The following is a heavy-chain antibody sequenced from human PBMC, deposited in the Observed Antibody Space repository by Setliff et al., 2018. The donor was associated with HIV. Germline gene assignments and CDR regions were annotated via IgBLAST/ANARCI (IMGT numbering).Heavy chain of an antibody. V-gene: IGHV4-38-2*01. CDR3: VRQGGTISFDY. CDR2: MDHSGNA. J-gene: IGHJ4*02. CDR1: GFSISRDFY. D-gene: IGHD2-2*01. Sequence: PSETLSLTCEVSGFSISRDFYWGWIRQPPGGGLEWIGSMDHSGNAYYNPSLKSRVTMSVVTSKNQFSLKLSSVTAADTAVYYCVRQGGTISFDYWGQGTLVTVSS.